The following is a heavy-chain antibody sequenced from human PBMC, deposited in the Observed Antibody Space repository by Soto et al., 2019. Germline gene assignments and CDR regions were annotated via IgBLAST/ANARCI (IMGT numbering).Heavy chain of an antibody. J-gene: IGHJ6*02. CDR2: ISYDGSNK. V-gene: IGHV3-30-3*01. D-gene: IGHD5-18*01. CDR1: GFTFSSYA. Sequence: PGGSLRLSCAASGFTFSSYAMHWVRQAPGKGLEWVAVISYDGSNKYYADSVKGRFTIARDNSKNTLYLQMNSLRAEDTAVYYCARERWGHTAMSPDVWGQGTTVTVSS. CDR3: ARERWGHTAMSPDV.